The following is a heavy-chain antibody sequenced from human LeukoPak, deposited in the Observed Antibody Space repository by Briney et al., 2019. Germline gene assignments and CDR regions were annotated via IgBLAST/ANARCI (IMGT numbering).Heavy chain of an antibody. CDR3: ARRIVGATLDY. Sequence: PGGSLRLSCAASGFTFSSYAMHWVRQAPGKGLEWVAVISYDGSNKYYADSVKGRFTISRDNSKNTLYLQMNSLRAEDTAVYYCARRIVGATLDYWGQGTLVTVSS. V-gene: IGHV3-30*04. D-gene: IGHD1-26*01. CDR2: ISYDGSNK. CDR1: GFTFSSYA. J-gene: IGHJ4*02.